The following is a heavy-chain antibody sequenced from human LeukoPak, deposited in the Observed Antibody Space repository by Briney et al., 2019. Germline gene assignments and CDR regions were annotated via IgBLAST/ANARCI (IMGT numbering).Heavy chain of an antibody. J-gene: IGHJ3*02. CDR3: ARVYYYGSGSYPRGGAFDI. D-gene: IGHD3-10*01. V-gene: IGHV3-74*01. CDR1: GFAFRDFS. Sequence: PGGSLRLSCAASGFAFRDFSMHWVRQAPGRGLVWVSRINSDGSSTSYADSVKGRFTISRDNAKNTLYLQMNSLRAEDTAVYYCARVYYYGSGSYPRGGAFDIWGQGTMVTVSS. CDR2: INSDGSST.